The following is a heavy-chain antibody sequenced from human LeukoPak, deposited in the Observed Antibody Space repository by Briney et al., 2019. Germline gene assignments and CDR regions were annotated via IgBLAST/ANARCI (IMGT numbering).Heavy chain of an antibody. D-gene: IGHD6-19*01. J-gene: IGHJ4*02. CDR3: ARKAGASGYFDY. V-gene: IGHV5-51*01. CDR2: IYPGDSDT. CDR1: GDSFTSYW. Sequence: GESLKISGKGSGDSFTSYWSGWVRQMPGKGLEWMGIIYPGDSDTRYSPSFQGQVTFSADKSISTAYLQWSSLKASDTAMYYCARKAGASGYFDYWGQGTLVTVSS.